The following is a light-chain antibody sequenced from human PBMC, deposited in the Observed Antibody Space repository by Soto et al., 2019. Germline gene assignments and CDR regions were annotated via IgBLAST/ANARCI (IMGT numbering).Light chain of an antibody. Sequence: QSALTQPASVSGSPGQSITISCTGTSSVVGGYKYVSWYQQHPGKAPKLMIYDVSNRPSGVSNRFSGSKSGNTASLIISGLQAEDEADYYCSSYTSSSTWVIGGGTKLTVL. CDR2: DVS. J-gene: IGLJ3*02. V-gene: IGLV2-14*03. CDR3: SSYTSSSTWV. CDR1: SSVVGGYKY.